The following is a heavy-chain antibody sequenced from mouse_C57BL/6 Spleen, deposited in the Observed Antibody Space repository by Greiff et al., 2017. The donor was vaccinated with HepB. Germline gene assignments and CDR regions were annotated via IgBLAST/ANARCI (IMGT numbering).Heavy chain of an antibody. CDR1: GFTFSSYA. D-gene: IGHD2-3*01. CDR2: ISDGGSYT. CDR3: ARDHDGNSYYFDY. J-gene: IGHJ2*01. Sequence: EVKLMESGGGLVKPGGSLKLSCAASGFTFSSYAMSWVRQTPEKRLEWVATISDGGSYTYYPDNVKGRFTISRDNAKNNLYLQMSHLKSEDTAMYYCARDHDGNSYYFDYWGQGTTLTVSS. V-gene: IGHV5-4*01.